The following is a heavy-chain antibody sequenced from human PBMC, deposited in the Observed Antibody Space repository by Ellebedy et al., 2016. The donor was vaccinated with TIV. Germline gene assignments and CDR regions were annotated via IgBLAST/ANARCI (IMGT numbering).Heavy chain of an antibody. CDR2: ISSSSSYI. J-gene: IGHJ6*02. Sequence: GESLKISCAVSGFTFSSYNMNWVRQAPGMGLEWVSSISSSSSYIYYAVSVKGRFTITRDNAKNSVYLQMNSLRAEDTAVYYCPRDHAEGEKPYYNYYGMYVWGQGTTVTVSS. D-gene: IGHD3-16*01. CDR1: GFTFSSYN. CDR3: PRDHAEGEKPYYNYYGMYV. V-gene: IGHV3-21*01.